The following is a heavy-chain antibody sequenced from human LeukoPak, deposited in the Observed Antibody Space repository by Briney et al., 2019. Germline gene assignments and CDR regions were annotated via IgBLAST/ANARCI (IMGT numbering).Heavy chain of an antibody. V-gene: IGHV4-59*01. Sequence: SETLSLTCTVSGGSISSYYWSWIRQPPGKGLEWIGYIYYSGSTNYNPSLKSRVTISVDTSKNQFSLKLSSVTAADAAVYYCARGSLGTGTTFGYWGQGTLVTVSS. CDR1: GGSISSYY. CDR2: IYYSGST. D-gene: IGHD1-1*01. CDR3: ARGSLGTGTTFGY. J-gene: IGHJ4*02.